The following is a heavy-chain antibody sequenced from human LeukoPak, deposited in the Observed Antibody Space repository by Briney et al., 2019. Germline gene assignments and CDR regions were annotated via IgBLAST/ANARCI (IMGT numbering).Heavy chain of an antibody. D-gene: IGHD6-19*01. V-gene: IGHV1-2*02. J-gene: IGHJ4*02. CDR2: INPNSGGT. CDR1: GYTFTGYY. CDR3: ARPAVGGGWLVAFDY. Sequence: ASVKVSCKASGYTFTGYYMHWVRQAPGQGLEWMGWINPNSGGTNYAQKFQGRVTMTRDTSITTAYMELSGLISDDTAVYYCARPAVGGGWLVAFDYWGQGTLVTVSS.